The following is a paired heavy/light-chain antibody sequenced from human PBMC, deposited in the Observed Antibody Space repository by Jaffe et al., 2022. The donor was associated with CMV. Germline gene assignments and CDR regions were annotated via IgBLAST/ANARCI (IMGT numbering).Light chain of an antibody. CDR1: QSFSIW. CDR3: QQYTGHPYT. V-gene: IGKV1-5*03. J-gene: IGKJ2*01. Sequence: DIQMTQSPSTLSASVGDRVTITCRASQSFSIWLAWFQQKPGKAPQLLISQTSTLETGVPSRFSGSGSGTEFTLTITSLQPDDFATYYCQQYTGHPYTFGQGTRLEIK. CDR2: QTS.
Heavy chain of an antibody. CDR3: ARDDSSSWGHDSMDV. V-gene: IGHV1-18*04. CDR2: VSTYNGDT. Sequence: VQLAQSGAEVKKPGASVNVSCKASGYTFTTYGISWVRQAPGQGLEWMGWVSTYNGDTKYAQKFQGRVSMTRDTSTSTAYMELRGLKSDDTAVYYCARDDSSSWGHDSMDVWGQGTTVSVSS. D-gene: IGHD6-6*01. CDR1: GYTFTTYG. J-gene: IGHJ6*02.